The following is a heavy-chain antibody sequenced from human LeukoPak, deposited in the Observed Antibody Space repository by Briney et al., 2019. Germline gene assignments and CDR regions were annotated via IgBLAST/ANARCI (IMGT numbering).Heavy chain of an antibody. CDR3: AREGTSMEHQLLDPPNWFAP. Sequence: ASVKVSCKASGYTFTSYAMNWVRQAPGQGLEWMGWINTNTGNPTYAQGFTGRFVFSLDTSVSTAYLQISSLKAEDTAVYYCAREGTSMEHQLLDPPNWFAPWGQGTLVTVSS. CDR2: INTNTGNP. CDR1: GYTFTSYA. J-gene: IGHJ5*02. D-gene: IGHD2-2*01. V-gene: IGHV7-4-1*02.